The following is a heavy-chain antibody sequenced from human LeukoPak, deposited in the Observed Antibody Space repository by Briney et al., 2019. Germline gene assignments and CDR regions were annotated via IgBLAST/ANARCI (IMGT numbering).Heavy chain of an antibody. CDR1: GFTFDDYA. D-gene: IGHD3-9*01. Sequence: GRSLRLSCAASGFTFDDYAMHWVRQAPGKGLEWVSGISWNSGSIGYADSVKGRFTISRDNAKNSLYLQMNSLRAEDTALYYCAKGRHYDILTGYFDYWGQGTLVTVSS. CDR3: AKGRHYDILTGYFDY. V-gene: IGHV3-9*01. CDR2: ISWNSGSI. J-gene: IGHJ4*02.